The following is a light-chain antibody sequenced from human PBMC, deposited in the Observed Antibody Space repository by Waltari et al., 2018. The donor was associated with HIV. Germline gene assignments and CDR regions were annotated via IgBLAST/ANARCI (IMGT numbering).Light chain of an antibody. CDR2: GNG. CDR1: SSNIGAGYD. J-gene: IGLJ2*01. V-gene: IGLV1-40*01. Sequence: QSVLTQPPSVSGAPGQKVTVSCTGSSSNIGAGYDVHWYQQFPGTAPKLLVYGNGNRPSGVPDRFSASKAGTSASLASTGLQAEDEADYYCQAFDKSLRDTVVFGGGTKVSVL. CDR3: QAFDKSLRDTVV.